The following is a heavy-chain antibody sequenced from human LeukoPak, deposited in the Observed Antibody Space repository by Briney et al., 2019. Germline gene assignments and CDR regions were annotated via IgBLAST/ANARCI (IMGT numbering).Heavy chain of an antibody. V-gene: IGHV1-2*06. J-gene: IGHJ3*02. Sequence: ASVKVSCKASGYTFTGYYVHWVRQAPGQGLEWMGRINPRTGDTDYAQEFQGRVTMTRDTSISTAYMELSSLTSDDTAVYYCARPQPWEYAFDIWGQGTMVTVSP. CDR3: ARPQPWEYAFDI. CDR1: GYTFTGYY. D-gene: IGHD1-26*01. CDR2: INPRTGDT.